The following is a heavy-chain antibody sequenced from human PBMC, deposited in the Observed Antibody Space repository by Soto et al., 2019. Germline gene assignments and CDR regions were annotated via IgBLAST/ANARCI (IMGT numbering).Heavy chain of an antibody. CDR2: IKQDGSEK. J-gene: IGHJ4*02. CDR1: TFTLNKYW. D-gene: IGHD6-13*01. CDR3: ARWGDSSWNPGFAS. V-gene: IGHV3-7*01. Sequence: GGSLRLSCVDSTFTLNKYWMSWVRQAPGRGLEWVANIKQDGSEKSYVDSVKGRFTVSRDNAKNTLYLQMNSLRVEDTAVYYCARWGDSSWNPGFASWGQGTLVTVSS.